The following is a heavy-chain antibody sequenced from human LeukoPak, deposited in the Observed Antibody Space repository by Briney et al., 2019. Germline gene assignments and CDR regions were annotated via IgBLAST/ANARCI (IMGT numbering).Heavy chain of an antibody. CDR3: ARVWRYDSSGYYYRGVDYYFDY. D-gene: IGHD3-22*01. V-gene: IGHV4-38-2*02. CDR1: GYSISSGYY. CDR2: IYHSGST. Sequence: SETLSLTSTVSGYSISSGYYWGWIRQPPGKGLEWIGSIYHSGSTYYNPSLKSRVTISVDTSKNQFSLKLSSVTAADTAVYYCARVWRYDSSGYYYRGVDYYFDYWGQGTLVTVSS. J-gene: IGHJ4*02.